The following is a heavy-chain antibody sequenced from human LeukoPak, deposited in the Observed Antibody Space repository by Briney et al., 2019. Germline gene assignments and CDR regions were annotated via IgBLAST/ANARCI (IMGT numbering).Heavy chain of an antibody. V-gene: IGHV3-30*02. CDR2: IRYDGSNK. D-gene: IGHD4/OR15-4a*01. J-gene: IGHJ4*02. CDR1: GFTFSGNG. CDR3: AEDPGALGTD. Sequence: GGSLRLSCAASGFTFSGNGMHWVRQAPGKGLEWVAFIRYDGSNKYYADSVKGRFTISRYYSKNTLYLQMNSLRAEDTAVYFCAEDPGALGTDWGQGTLVTVSS.